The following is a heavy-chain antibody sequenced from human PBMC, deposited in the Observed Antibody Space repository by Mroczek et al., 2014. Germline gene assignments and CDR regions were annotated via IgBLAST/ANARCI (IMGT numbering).Heavy chain of an antibody. D-gene: IGHD3-10*01. CDR2: IYYSGST. J-gene: IGHJ4*02. CDR1: GGSISSYY. V-gene: IGHV4-59*01. CDR3: ARVDYYGSGRPTPDY. Sequence: QVQLVQSGPGLVKPSETLSLTCTVSGGSISSYYWSWIRQPPGKGLEWIGYIYYSGSTNYNPSLKSRVTISVDTSKNQFSLKLSSVTAADTAVYYCARVDYYGSGRPTPDYWGQGTLVTVSS.